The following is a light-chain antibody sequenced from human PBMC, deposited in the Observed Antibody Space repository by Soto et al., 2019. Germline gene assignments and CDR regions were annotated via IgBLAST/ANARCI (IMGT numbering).Light chain of an antibody. J-gene: IGKJ1*01. Sequence: EIVMTQSAATLSVSPGERATLSCRASQSVSSNLAWYQQKPGQAPRLLIYGASTRATGIPARFSGSGSGTEFTLTISSRQSADFAGYYCQQYNEWPETFGHGTKVDIK. CDR1: QSVSSN. V-gene: IGKV3-15*01. CDR2: GAS. CDR3: QQYNEWPET.